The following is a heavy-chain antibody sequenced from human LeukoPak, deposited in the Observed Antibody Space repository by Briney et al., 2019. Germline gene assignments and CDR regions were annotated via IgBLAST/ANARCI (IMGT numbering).Heavy chain of an antibody. V-gene: IGHV3-30-3*01. CDR1: GFTFSSYA. Sequence: GRSLRLSCAASGFTFSSYAMHWVRQAPGKGLEWVAVISYDGSNKYSADSVKGRFTISRDNSKNTLYLQMNSLRAEDTAVYYCASEGTGRREGSFDYWGQGTLVTVSS. CDR2: ISYDGSNK. D-gene: IGHD1-26*01. J-gene: IGHJ4*02. CDR3: ASEGTGRREGSFDY.